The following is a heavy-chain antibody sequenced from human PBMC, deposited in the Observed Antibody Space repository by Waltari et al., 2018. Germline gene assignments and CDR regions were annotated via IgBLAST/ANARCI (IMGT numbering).Heavy chain of an antibody. V-gene: IGHV4-34*01. CDR2: VDHRGDA. D-gene: IGHD3-16*01. J-gene: IGHJ4*02. Sequence: QVQLQQGGPRLLKPSETPSLTCAVHGGSCSGFSWSWIRQTPGKGLEWIGDVDHRGDANYNPSLENRVTISIDTSKSEFSLTLTSVTAADTALYFCARALRNYAGNNLAYWGQGTLVTVSS. CDR3: ARALRNYAGNNLAY. CDR1: GGSCSGFS.